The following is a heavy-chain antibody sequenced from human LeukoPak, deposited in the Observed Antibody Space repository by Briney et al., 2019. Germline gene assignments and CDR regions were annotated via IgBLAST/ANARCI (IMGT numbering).Heavy chain of an antibody. CDR2: VNHSGRA. V-gene: IGHV4-34*01. D-gene: IGHD7-27*01. CDR1: GGSFNGYY. J-gene: IGHJ3*02. Sequence: PSETLSLTCAVYGGSFNGYYWSWIRQHPGKGLEWIGEVNHSGRANCNPSLKSRATITADTSKNQFSLKVTSVTAADTATYYCARHLTGEGAFDIWGQGTLVTVSS. CDR3: ARHLTGEGAFDI.